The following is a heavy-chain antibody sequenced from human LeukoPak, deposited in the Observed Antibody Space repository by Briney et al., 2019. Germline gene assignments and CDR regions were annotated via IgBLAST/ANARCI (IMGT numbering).Heavy chain of an antibody. CDR1: GFTFGEDA. J-gene: IGHJ4*02. V-gene: IGHV3-15*01. D-gene: IGHD3-16*01. Sequence: PGGSLRLSCTASGFTFGEDAMSWVRQAPGKGLEWVGRIKSKTDGGTTDYAAPVKGRFTISRDDSKNTLYLQMNSLKTEDTAVYYCTTDHGGYWGQGTLVTVSS. CDR3: TTDHGGY. CDR2: IKSKTDGGTT.